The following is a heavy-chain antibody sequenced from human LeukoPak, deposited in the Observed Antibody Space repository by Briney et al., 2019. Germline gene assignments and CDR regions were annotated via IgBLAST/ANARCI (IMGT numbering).Heavy chain of an antibody. V-gene: IGHV1-18*01. CDR1: GYIFTSYS. CDR2: ISAYNGDT. CDR3: AREEGAPIAAANI. J-gene: IGHJ3*02. D-gene: IGHD6-13*01. Sequence: ASVKVSCKASGYIFTSYSISWVRLAPGQGLEWMGWISAYNGDTNYVQKLQGRVTMTTDTSTSTAYMELKSLRSDDTAVYYCAREEGAPIAAANIWGLGTKVTVSS.